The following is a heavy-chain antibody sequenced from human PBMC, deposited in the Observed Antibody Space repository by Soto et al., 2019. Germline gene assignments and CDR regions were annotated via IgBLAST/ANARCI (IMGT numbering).Heavy chain of an antibody. J-gene: IGHJ4*02. CDR2: ISSAVNT. V-gene: IGHV3-23*01. CDR1: GFTFSNYA. Sequence: PGGSLRLSCAGSGFTFSNYAMSWVRQATGKGLEWVSAISSAVNTYYADSVKGRFTISSDNSKNTLSLQMNSLRAEDTAVYYCAKQVRDRTSSPYYFEYCGQLTLV. D-gene: IGHD6-6*01. CDR3: AKQVRDRTSSPYYFEY.